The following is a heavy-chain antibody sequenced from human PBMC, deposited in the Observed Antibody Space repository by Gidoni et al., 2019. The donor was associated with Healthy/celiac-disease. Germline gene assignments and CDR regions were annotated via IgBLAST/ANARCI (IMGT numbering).Heavy chain of an antibody. D-gene: IGHD2-2*01. V-gene: IGHV1-2*02. CDR1: GYTFTGYS. Sequence: QVQLVQSGAEVKKPGASVKVSCKASGYTFTGYSMHWVRQAPGQGLEWMGWINPNSGGTNYAQKFQGRVTMTRDTSISTAYMELSRLRSDDTAVYYCARAYCSSTSCYYYGMDVWGQGTTVTVSS. CDR3: ARAYCSSTSCYYYGMDV. CDR2: INPNSGGT. J-gene: IGHJ6*02.